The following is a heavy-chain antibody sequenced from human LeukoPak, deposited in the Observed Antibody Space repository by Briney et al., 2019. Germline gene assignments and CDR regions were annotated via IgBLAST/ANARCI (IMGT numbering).Heavy chain of an antibody. J-gene: IGHJ4*02. CDR1: GFTFSSYS. CDR2: ISSSSSYI. D-gene: IGHD3-9*01. V-gene: IGHV3-21*01. CDR3: ARGGERYYDILTGYSTNYLDY. Sequence: GRSLRLSCAASGFTFSSYSMSWVRQAPGKGLEWVSSISSSSSYIYYADSVKGRFTISRDNAKISLYLQMNSLRAEDTAVYYCARGGERYYDILTGYSTNYLDYWGQGTLVTVSS.